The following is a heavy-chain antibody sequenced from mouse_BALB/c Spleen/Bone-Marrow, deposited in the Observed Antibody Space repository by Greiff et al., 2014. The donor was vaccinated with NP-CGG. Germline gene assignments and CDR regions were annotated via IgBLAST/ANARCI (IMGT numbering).Heavy chain of an antibody. D-gene: IGHD1-2*01. CDR3: ARGVYGYVKYAMDY. J-gene: IGHJ4*01. V-gene: IGHV5-17*02. CDR1: GFTFSSFG. CDR2: ISGGSSTI. Sequence: EVMLVESGGGLVQPGGSRKLSCAASGFTFSSFGMHWVRQAPEKGLEWVAYISGGSSTIYYADTVKGRFTISRDNPKNTLFLQMTSRRSEDTAMYYCARGVYGYVKYAMDYWGQGTSVTVPS.